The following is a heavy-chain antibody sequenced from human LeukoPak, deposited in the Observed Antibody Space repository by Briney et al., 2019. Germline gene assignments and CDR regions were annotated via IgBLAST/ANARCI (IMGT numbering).Heavy chain of an antibody. J-gene: IGHJ4*02. Sequence: GGSLRLSCAASGFTFSSYSLNWVRQAPGKGLEWVSSISISSNYIYYADSVKGRFTISRDDAKNSLYLQMNSLRAEDTAVYYCAALLGGPHPGYWGQGTLVTVSS. CDR2: ISISSNYI. CDR3: AALLGGPHPGY. CDR1: GFTFSSYS. V-gene: IGHV3-21*01. D-gene: IGHD7-27*01.